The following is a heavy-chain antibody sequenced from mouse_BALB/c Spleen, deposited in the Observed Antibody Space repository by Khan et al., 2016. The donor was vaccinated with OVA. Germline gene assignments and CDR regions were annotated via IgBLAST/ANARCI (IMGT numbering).Heavy chain of an antibody. V-gene: IGHV3-2*02. D-gene: IGHD1-1*01. J-gene: IGHJ2*01. CDR1: GYSITSGYA. CDR2: ISYSGVT. CDR3: ARGNYYGYYFDY. Sequence: QLEESGPGLVKPSQPLSLTCTVTGYSITSGYAWNWIRQFPGNKLEWMGYISYSGVTSYTPSLKSRISITRDTSKNQFFLQLNSVTTEDTATYYCARGNYYGYYFDYWGQGTTLTVSS.